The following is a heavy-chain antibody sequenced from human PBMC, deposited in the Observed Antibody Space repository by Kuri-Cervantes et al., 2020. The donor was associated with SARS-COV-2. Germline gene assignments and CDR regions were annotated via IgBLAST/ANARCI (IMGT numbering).Heavy chain of an antibody. J-gene: IGHJ4*02. V-gene: IGHV3-30*03. CDR3: ARGSGYSGYDHFDY. CDR1: GFTFSSYG. Sequence: GGSLRLSCAASGFTFSSYGMHWVRQAPGKGLEWVAVISYDGSNKYYADSVKGRFTISRDDSKNTLYLQMNSLRAEDTAVYYCARGSGYSGYDHFDYWGQGTLVTVSS. CDR2: ISYDGSNK. D-gene: IGHD5-12*01.